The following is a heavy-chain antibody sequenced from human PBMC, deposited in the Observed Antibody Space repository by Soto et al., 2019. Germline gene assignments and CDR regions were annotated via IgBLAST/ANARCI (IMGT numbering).Heavy chain of an antibody. CDR3: ARVGSWGYCSGGSCPLDY. CDR1: GCSISSYY. Sequence: SETLSLTCTVSGCSISSYYWSWIRQPPGKGLEWIGYIYYSGSTNYNPSLKSRVTISVDTSKNQFSLKLSSVTAADTAVYYCARVGSWGYCSGGSCPLDYWGQGTLVTVSS. V-gene: IGHV4-59*01. CDR2: IYYSGST. J-gene: IGHJ4*02. D-gene: IGHD2-15*01.